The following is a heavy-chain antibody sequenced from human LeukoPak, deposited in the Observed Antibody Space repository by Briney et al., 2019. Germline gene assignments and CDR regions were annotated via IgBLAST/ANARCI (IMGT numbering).Heavy chain of an antibody. D-gene: IGHD3-10*01. CDR1: GGSISSYY. J-gene: IGHJ5*02. Sequence: SETLSLTCTVSGGSISSYYWSWIRQPPGKGLEWIGYIYYSGSTNYNPSLKSRVTISVDTSKNQFSLKLSSVTAADTAVYYCASTSMVRGENWFDHWGQGTLVTVSS. CDR3: ASTSMVRGENWFDH. V-gene: IGHV4-59*01. CDR2: IYYSGST.